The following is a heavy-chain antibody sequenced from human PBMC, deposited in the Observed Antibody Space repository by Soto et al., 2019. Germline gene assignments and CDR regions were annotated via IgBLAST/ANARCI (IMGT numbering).Heavy chain of an antibody. J-gene: IGHJ6*02. Sequence: SGESLKISCKGSGYSFTSYWIVWVRQMPGKGLEWMGIIYPGDSDTRYSPSFQGQVTISADKSISTAYLQWSSLKASDTAMYYCARSFFDIVVVPAAIDYGMDVWGQGTTVTVSS. V-gene: IGHV5-51*01. CDR3: ARSFFDIVVVPAAIDYGMDV. D-gene: IGHD2-2*01. CDR2: IYPGDSDT. CDR1: GYSFTSYW.